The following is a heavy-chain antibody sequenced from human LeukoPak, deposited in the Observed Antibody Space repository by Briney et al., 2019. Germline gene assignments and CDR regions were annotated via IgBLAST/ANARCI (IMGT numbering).Heavy chain of an antibody. CDR2: TYYRSKWYN. V-gene: IGHV6-1*01. CDR3: ASGGYCSGGSCYHYYYYGMDV. J-gene: IGHJ6*02. Sequence: SQTLSLTGAISGDSVSSNSAAWNWIRQSPSRGLEWLGRTYYRSKWYNDYAVSVKSRITINPDTSKNQFSLQLNSVTPEDTAVYYCASGGYCSGGSCYHYYYYGMDVWGQGTTVTVSS. CDR1: GDSVSSNSAA. D-gene: IGHD2-15*01.